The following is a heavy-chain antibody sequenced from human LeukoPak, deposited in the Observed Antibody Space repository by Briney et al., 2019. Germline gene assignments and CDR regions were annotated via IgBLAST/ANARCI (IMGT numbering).Heavy chain of an antibody. CDR1: GGSISSYD. V-gene: IGHV4-59*01. J-gene: IGHJ6*03. CDR3: ARSRFTDLQGGYSGGFYYMDL. CDR2: ISHSGSY. D-gene: IGHD3-10*01. Sequence: SETLSLTCTVSGGSISSYDWSWIRQSPGRGLEWIGYISHSGSYNSNPSLKRRVTISLETPKNRISLELSSVTDADTAVYYCARSRFTDLQGGYSGGFYYMDLWGKGTAVIVSS.